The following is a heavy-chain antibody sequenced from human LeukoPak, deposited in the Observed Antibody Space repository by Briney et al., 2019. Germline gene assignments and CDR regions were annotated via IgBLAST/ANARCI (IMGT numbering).Heavy chain of an antibody. Sequence: SVKVSCKASGGTFSSYAISWLRQAPGQGLEWMGGIIPIFGTANYAQKFQGRVTITTDESTSTAYMELSSLRSEDTAVYYCALVTSSSWLFDYWGQGTLVTVSS. CDR3: ALVTSSSWLFDY. J-gene: IGHJ4*02. D-gene: IGHD6-13*01. CDR1: GGTFSSYA. CDR2: IIPIFGTA. V-gene: IGHV1-69*05.